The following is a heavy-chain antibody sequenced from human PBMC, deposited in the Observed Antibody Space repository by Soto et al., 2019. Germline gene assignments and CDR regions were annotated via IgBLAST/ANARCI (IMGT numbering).Heavy chain of an antibody. CDR3: AYSPPATVTTSAEYFQD. Sequence: QITLKESGPTLVKPTQTLTLTCTFSGFSLSTTGVGVGWIRQPPGKALEWLALNYWDDDKRYSPFLKSRLTITXDTSXNXLVLRMTNMDPVDTATYYCAYSPPATVTTSAEYFQDWGQGTLVTVSS. V-gene: IGHV2-5*02. CDR2: NYWDDDK. D-gene: IGHD4-17*01. J-gene: IGHJ1*01. CDR1: GFSLSTTGVG.